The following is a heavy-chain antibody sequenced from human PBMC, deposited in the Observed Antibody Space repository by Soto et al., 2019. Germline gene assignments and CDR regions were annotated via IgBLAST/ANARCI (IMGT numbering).Heavy chain of an antibody. CDR1: GFTFSSYS. Sequence: GGSLRLSCAASGFTFSSYSMNWVRQAPGKGLEWVSSISSSSSYIYYADSVKGRFTISRDNAKNSLYLQMNSLRAEDTAVYYWARDPPLWASYDLLTGYYADGNYWAQGTLVTVSS. V-gene: IGHV3-21*01. J-gene: IGHJ4*02. CDR3: ARDPPLWASYDLLTGYYADGNY. D-gene: IGHD3-9*01. CDR2: ISSSSSYI.